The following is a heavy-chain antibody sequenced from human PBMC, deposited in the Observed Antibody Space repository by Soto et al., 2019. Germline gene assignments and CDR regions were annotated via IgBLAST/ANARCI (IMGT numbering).Heavy chain of an antibody. J-gene: IGHJ6*02. CDR2: ISTTGTTI. CDR1: GFTLNNYD. V-gene: IGHV3-48*02. CDR3: ARLGGNYRIYYGMDV. Sequence: GGSLRLSCATSGFTLNNYDMNWVRQAPGKGLEWVSYISTTGTTIYYADSVKGRFTFSRDNAKNSLYLQMNSLRDDDTAVYYCARLGGNYRIYYGMDVWGQGTTVTVSS. D-gene: IGHD1-26*01.